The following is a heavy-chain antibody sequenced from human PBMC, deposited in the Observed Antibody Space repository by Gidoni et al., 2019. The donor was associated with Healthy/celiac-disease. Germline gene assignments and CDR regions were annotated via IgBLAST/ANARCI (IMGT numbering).Heavy chain of an antibody. J-gene: IGHJ4*02. Sequence: QLPFTESGPPLVKPTQTPTLTCPCTGLSLTTRGVGVGWLRQPPRKALEWLALIYSDDDKRYSPSLKSRLTITKDTPSDQVFITMTNMDPVDTAAYYWAHSPRPKWRGVGYFDYWGQGTLVTVSS. CDR1: GLSLTTRGVG. CDR3: AHSPRPKWRGVGYFDY. CDR2: IYSDDDK. D-gene: IGHD3-3*01. V-gene: IGHV2-5*02.